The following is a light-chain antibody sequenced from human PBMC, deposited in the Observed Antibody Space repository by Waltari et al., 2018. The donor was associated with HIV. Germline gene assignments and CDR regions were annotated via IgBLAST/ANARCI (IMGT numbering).Light chain of an antibody. CDR2: EVS. J-gene: IGLJ2*01. CDR3: CSYAGSSTFVV. V-gene: IGLV2-23*02. CDR1: SSNVGSYYL. Sequence: QSALTQPASVSGSPGQSITISCTGTSSNVGSYYLVSWYQQHPGKAPKLMIYEVSTRALGVSNRFSGSKSGNTASLTILGLQAEDEADYYWCSYAGSSTFVVFGGGTKLTVL.